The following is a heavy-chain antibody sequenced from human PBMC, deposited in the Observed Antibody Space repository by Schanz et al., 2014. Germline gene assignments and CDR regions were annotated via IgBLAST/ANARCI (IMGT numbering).Heavy chain of an antibody. D-gene: IGHD6-6*01. CDR2: ISAYNGNT. J-gene: IGHJ4*02. CDR3: ARGGAYRSPSPVFYFDY. V-gene: IGHV1-18*04. Sequence: QVQLVQSGTEVKKPGASVKVSCKASGYTFTSYSFTWVRQAPGQGLEWMGWISAYNGNTNYAEKLQGRVTMTTDTSTTTAYMELRSLRSDDTAVYYCARGGAYRSPSPVFYFDYWGQGTLVTVSS. CDR1: GYTFTSYS.